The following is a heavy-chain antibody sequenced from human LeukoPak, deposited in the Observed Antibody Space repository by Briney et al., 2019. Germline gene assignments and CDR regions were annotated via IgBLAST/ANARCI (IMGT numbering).Heavy chain of an antibody. D-gene: IGHD6-13*01. CDR2: IYHSGST. J-gene: IGHJ4*02. CDR3: ARETEIAAAGLDY. Sequence: SETLSLTCAVSGGSISSSNWWSWIRQPPGKGLEWIGEIYHSGSTNHNPSLKSRVTISVDKSKNQFSLKLSSVTAADTAVYYCARETEIAAAGLDYWGQGTLVTVSS. V-gene: IGHV4-4*02. CDR1: GGSISSSNW.